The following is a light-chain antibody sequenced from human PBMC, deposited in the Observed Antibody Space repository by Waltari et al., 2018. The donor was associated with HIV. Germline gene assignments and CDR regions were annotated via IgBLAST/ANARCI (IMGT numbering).Light chain of an antibody. CDR2: CSN. CDR1: SSNIERNT. J-gene: IGLJ1*01. Sequence: QSVLTQPPSASGTPGQRVTISCSGSSSNIERNTVNWYQQFPGTTPKVVIYCSNQRPSGVPDRFAGGRSGTSASRAISGRQSEDEAHYYCAAWDDSLDGYVFGPGTEVTVL. V-gene: IGLV1-44*01. CDR3: AAWDDSLDGYV.